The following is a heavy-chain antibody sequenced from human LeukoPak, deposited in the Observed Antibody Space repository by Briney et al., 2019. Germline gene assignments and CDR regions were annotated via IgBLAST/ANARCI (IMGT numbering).Heavy chain of an antibody. CDR1: GGSISGYY. CDR2: IHYSGST. V-gene: IGHV4-59*12. CDR3: ARGRYTAHPENRYYMDV. Sequence: SETLSLTCTVSGGSISGYYWSWIRQPPGKGLEWIGYIHYSGSTNYNPSLKSRVTISVDTSKNQFSLKLSSVTAADTAVYYCARGRYTAHPENRYYMDVWGKGTTVTVSS. J-gene: IGHJ6*03. D-gene: IGHD5-18*01.